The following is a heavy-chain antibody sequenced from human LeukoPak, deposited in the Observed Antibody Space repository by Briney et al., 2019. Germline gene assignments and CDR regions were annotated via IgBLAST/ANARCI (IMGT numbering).Heavy chain of an antibody. V-gene: IGHV1-8*01. CDR2: MNPNSGNT. CDR1: GYTFSSYD. J-gene: IGHJ5*02. Sequence: ASVKVPCKASGYTFSSYDTNWVRQATGQGLEWMGWMNPNSGNTGYAQKFQGRVTMTRNTSISTAYMELSSLRSEDTAVYYCAREGYYYDSSGYFAPFSWFDPWGQGTLVTVSS. D-gene: IGHD3-22*01. CDR3: AREGYYYDSSGYFAPFSWFDP.